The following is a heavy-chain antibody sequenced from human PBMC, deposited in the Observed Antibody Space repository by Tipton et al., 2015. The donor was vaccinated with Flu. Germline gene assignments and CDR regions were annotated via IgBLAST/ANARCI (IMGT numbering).Heavy chain of an antibody. CDR1: GGSFSDYY. CDR3: ARGGFFGTWFDP. D-gene: IGHD3-10*01. CDR2: INHSGST. Sequence: TLSLTCAVYGGSFSDYYWTCIRQPPGKGLEWIGEINHSGSTNYNPSLKSRVTISVDTSKSQFSLKLSSVTAADTAVYYCARGGFFGTWFDPWGQGTLVTVSS. V-gene: IGHV4-34*01. J-gene: IGHJ5*02.